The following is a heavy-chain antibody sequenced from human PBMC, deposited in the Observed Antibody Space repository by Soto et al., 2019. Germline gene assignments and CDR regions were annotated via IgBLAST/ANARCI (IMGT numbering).Heavy chain of an antibody. D-gene: IGHD3-10*01. CDR3: ARGTYGYYFDY. CDR1: GGTFSSYT. Sequence: QVQLVQSGAEVKKPGSSVKVSCQASGGTFSSYTISWVRQAPGQGLEWMGRIIPNLGIANYAQKFKGRVTITADKSTRTSYIELSILRSEDTAMYYCARGTYGYYFDYWGEGTLVTVSS. J-gene: IGHJ4*02. CDR2: IIPNLGIA. V-gene: IGHV1-69*02.